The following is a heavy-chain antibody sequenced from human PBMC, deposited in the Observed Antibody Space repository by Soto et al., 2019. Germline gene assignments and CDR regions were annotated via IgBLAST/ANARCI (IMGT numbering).Heavy chain of an antibody. CDR2: ISSSSSYI. V-gene: IGHV3-21*01. D-gene: IGHD1-7*01. Sequence: GGSLRLSCAASGFTFSSYSMNWVRQAPGKGLEWVSSISSSSSYIYYADSVKGRFTISRDNAKNSLYLQMNSLRAEDTAVYYCAREMVELELLAFDIWGQGTMVTVSS. J-gene: IGHJ3*02. CDR3: AREMVELELLAFDI. CDR1: GFTFSSYS.